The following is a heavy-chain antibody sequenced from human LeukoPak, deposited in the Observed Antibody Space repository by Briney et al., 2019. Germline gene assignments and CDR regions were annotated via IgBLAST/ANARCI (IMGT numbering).Heavy chain of an antibody. D-gene: IGHD6-13*01. CDR1: GYSISSGYY. Sequence: SETLSLTCTVSGYSISSGYYWGWIRQPPGKGLEWIGSIYHSGSTYYNPSLKSRVTISVDTSKNQFSLKLSSVTAADTAVYYCARDRHVAAAGTFGYYYYYYMDVWGKGTTVTVSS. J-gene: IGHJ6*03. V-gene: IGHV4-38-2*02. CDR3: ARDRHVAAAGTFGYYYYYYMDV. CDR2: IYHSGST.